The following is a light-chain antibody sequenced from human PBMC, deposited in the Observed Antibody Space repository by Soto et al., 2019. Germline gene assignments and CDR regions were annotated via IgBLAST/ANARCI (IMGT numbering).Light chain of an antibody. CDR3: CSYAGRNTYV. J-gene: IGLJ1*01. CDR1: SSDVGGYNY. V-gene: IGLV2-11*01. CDR2: DVN. Sequence: QSALTQPRSVSGSPGQSVTISCAGTSSDVGGYNYVSWYQQHPGKAPKLMIYDVNKRPSGVPDRFSGSKSGNTASLTISGLQAEDEADYYFCSYAGRNTYVFATGTKVTVL.